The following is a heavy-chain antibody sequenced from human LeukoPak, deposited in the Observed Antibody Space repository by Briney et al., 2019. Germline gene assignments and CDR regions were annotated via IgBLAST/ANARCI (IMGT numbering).Heavy chain of an antibody. D-gene: IGHD3-10*01. J-gene: IGHJ6*03. CDR2: IYYRSKWYN. CDR1: GDSVSSNSAA. V-gene: IGHV6-1*01. CDR3: ARGMVRGVIISSTYYYYMDV. Sequence: SQTLSLTCAISGDSVSSNSAAWNWIRQSPSRGLEWLGRIYYRSKWYNDYAVSVKSRITINPDTSKNQFSLKLSSVTAADTAVYYCARGMVRGVIISSTYYYYMDVWGKGTTVTISS.